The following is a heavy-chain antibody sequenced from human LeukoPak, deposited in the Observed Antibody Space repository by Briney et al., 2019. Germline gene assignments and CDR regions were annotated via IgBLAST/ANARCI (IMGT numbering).Heavy chain of an antibody. CDR2: IDANNGYT. J-gene: IGHJ4*02. V-gene: IGHV1-2*02. CDR1: GYTFRGNY. Sequence: ASVKVSCKASGYTFRGNYIHWLRQAPGQALEWMGWIDANNGYTKSAQKFQGGVTMSSDTSISTAYMDLSSLSPDDAAVYYCARDPSSVTLYFFDYWGQGTLVSVSS. CDR3: ARDPSSVTLYFFDY. D-gene: IGHD4-11*01.